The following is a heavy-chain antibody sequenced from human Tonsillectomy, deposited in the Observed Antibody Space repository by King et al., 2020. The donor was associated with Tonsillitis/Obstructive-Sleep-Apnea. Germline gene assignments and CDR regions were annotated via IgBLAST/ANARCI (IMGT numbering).Heavy chain of an antibody. CDR2: IYSNGRT. CDR1: GFTVSSNY. D-gene: IGHD3-3*01. V-gene: IGHV3-53*01. Sequence: VQLVESGGGLIQPGGSLRLSCAASGFTVSSNYMIWVRQAPGKGLEWVSVIYSNGRTYYADSVKGRFTISRANSKNTLYFQMNSLRAEDTAVYYCARWYDFWGMDVWGKGTTVTVSS. CDR3: ARWYDFWGMDV. J-gene: IGHJ6*03.